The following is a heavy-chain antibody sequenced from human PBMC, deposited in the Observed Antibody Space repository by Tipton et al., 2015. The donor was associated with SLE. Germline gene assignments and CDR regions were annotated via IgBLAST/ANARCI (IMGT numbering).Heavy chain of an antibody. Sequence: SLRLSCAASGFTFSSYEMNWVRQAPGKGLEWVSYISSSGSTIYYADSVKGRFIISRDNAKNSLYLQMNSLRAEDTAVYYCAANWGRRAFDIWGQGTMVTVSS. D-gene: IGHD7-27*01. V-gene: IGHV3-48*03. J-gene: IGHJ3*02. CDR2: ISSSGSTI. CDR3: AANWGRRAFDI. CDR1: GFTFSSYE.